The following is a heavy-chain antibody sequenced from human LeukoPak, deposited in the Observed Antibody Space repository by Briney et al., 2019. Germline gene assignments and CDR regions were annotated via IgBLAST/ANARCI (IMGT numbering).Heavy chain of an antibody. CDR2: INHSGST. V-gene: IGHV4-34*01. D-gene: IGHD3-10*01. J-gene: IGHJ6*02. Sequence: PSETLSLTCAVYGGSFSGYYWSWIRQPPGKGLEWIGEINHSGSTNYNPSLKSRVTISVDTSKNQFSLKLSSVTAADTAVYYCARGPPYYYGSGSYYRYYGMDVWGQGTTVTVSS. CDR3: ARGPPYYYGSGSYYRYYGMDV. CDR1: GGSFSGYY.